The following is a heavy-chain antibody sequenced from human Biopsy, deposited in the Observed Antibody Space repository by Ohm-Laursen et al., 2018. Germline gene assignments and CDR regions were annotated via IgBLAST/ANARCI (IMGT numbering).Heavy chain of an antibody. D-gene: IGHD2-15*01. CDR3: ARAYPPPGRRLVVVAGDFDC. CDR1: GFTFSDYW. J-gene: IGHJ4*02. V-gene: IGHV3-74*01. CDR2: INGDGTNT. Sequence: GSLRLSCSASGFTFSDYWMNWVRQAPGRGLVWVSRINGDGTNTNYADSVKGRFTISRDNAKNSLYLQMNSLRAEDTAVYYCARAYPPPGRRLVVVAGDFDCWGQGTRVTVSS.